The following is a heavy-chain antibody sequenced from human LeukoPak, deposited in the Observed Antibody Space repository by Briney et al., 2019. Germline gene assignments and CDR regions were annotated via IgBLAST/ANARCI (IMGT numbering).Heavy chain of an antibody. CDR1: GFTFSSYS. V-gene: IGHV3-48*01. D-gene: IGHD6-13*01. CDR2: ISSSSTTI. Sequence: PGGSLRLSCAASGFTFSSYSMNWVRQAPGKGLEWVSYISSSSTTIYYADSVKGRFTISGDNAKNSLYLQMNSLRAEDTAVYYCARDAQLSFDYWGQGTLVTVSS. J-gene: IGHJ4*02. CDR3: ARDAQLSFDY.